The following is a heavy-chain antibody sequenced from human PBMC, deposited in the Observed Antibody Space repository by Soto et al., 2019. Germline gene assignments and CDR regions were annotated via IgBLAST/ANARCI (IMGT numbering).Heavy chain of an antibody. CDR3: ARVFSGLGIAAAGRSAFDI. CDR2: INPNSGGT. D-gene: IGHD6-13*01. V-gene: IGHV1-2*02. Sequence: AASVKVSCKASGYTFTSYYMHWVRQAPGQGLEWMGIINPNSGGTNYAQKFQGRVTMTRDTSISTAYMELSRLRSDDTAVYYCARVFSGLGIAAAGRSAFDIWGQGTMVTVSS. CDR1: GYTFTSYY. J-gene: IGHJ3*02.